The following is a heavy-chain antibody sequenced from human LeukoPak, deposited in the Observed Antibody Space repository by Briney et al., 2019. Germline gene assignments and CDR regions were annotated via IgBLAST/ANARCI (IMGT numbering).Heavy chain of an antibody. CDR1: GFTFSSYS. CDR3: ARDAASGAFDI. V-gene: IGHV3-21*01. Sequence: GGSLRLSCAASGFTFSSYSMNWVRQAPRKGLEWVSSISSSSSYIYYADSVKGRFTISRDNAKNSLYLQMNSLRAEDTAVYYCARDAASGAFDIWGQGTMVTVSS. D-gene: IGHD2-15*01. CDR2: ISSSSSYI. J-gene: IGHJ3*02.